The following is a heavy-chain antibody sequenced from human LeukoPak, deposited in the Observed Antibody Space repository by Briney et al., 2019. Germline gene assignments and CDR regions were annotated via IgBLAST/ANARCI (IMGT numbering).Heavy chain of an antibody. CDR2: ISSSSSYI. CDR1: GFTFSSYS. Sequence: GGSLRLSCAASGFTFSSYSMNWVRQAPGKGLEWVSSISSSSSYIYYADSVKGRFTISRDNAKNSLYLQMNSLRAEDTAVYYCARVGAWGDGYNPKFDYWGQGTLVTVSS. J-gene: IGHJ4*02. D-gene: IGHD5-24*01. CDR3: ARVGAWGDGYNPKFDY. V-gene: IGHV3-21*01.